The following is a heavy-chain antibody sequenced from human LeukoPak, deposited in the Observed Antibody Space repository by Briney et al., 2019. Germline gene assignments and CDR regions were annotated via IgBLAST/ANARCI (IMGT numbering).Heavy chain of an antibody. CDR3: TTDCDSTSCYAADAAQ. J-gene: IGHJ4*02. D-gene: IGHD2-2*01. V-gene: IGHV3-15*01. CDR2: MKSKTDGGTT. CDR1: GFTFSNAW. Sequence: GGSLRLSCAGSGFTFSNAWMSWVRQAPGKGLEWVGRMKSKTDGGTTDYAAPVKGRFTISRDDSKNTLYLQMNSLKTEDTAVYYCTTDCDSTSCYAADAAQWDQGTLVTVSS.